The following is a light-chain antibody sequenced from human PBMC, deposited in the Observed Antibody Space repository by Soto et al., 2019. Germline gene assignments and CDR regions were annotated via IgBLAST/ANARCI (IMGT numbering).Light chain of an antibody. J-gene: IGKJ4*01. CDR2: DAS. CDR3: QQYNSWPLT. CDR1: QTVRNNY. V-gene: IGKV3-20*01. Sequence: EFVLTQSPGTLSLSPGERATLSCRASQTVRNNYLAWYQQKPGQAPRLLIYDASSRATGIPDRFSGGGSGTDFTLTISRLEPEDFAVYYCQQYNSWPLTFGGGTKVDIK.